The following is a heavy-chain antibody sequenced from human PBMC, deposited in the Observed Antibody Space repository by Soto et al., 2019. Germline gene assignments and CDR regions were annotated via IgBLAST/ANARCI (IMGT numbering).Heavy chain of an antibody. CDR3: ATGQIYYGSHY. CDR1: GGSLSHYY. V-gene: IGHV4-59*01. Sequence: QVQLQESGPGLVEPSGTLSLTCTVSGGSLSHYYWGWIRQPPGKGLGWIGYVYYTGSTNYNPSLMSRVTISLDTSKNQFSLKLSSVTAADTAVYYCATGQIYYGSHYWGQGTLVTVSS. D-gene: IGHD3-10*01. J-gene: IGHJ4*02. CDR2: VYYTGST.